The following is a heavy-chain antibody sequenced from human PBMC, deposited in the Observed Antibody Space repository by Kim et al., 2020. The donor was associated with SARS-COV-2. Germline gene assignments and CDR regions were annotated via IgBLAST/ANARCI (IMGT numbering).Heavy chain of an antibody. CDR1: GGSITGYF. J-gene: IGHJ3*02. D-gene: IGHD2-15*01. CDR3: ARDHGGLVRPDAFDI. CDR2: ISYTGTT. V-gene: IGHV4-59*01. Sequence: SETLSLTCTVSGGSITGYFWSWIRQPPGKGLEWIGYISYTGTTNYNPSITSRVIMSVDISNDQVSLRLSSVAAADTAMYYCARDHGGLVRPDAFDIWGSGTMVTVSS.